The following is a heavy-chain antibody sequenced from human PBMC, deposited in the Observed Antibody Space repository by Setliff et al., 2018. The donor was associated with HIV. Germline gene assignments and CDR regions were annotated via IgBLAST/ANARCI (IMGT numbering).Heavy chain of an antibody. CDR1: GGSFSSGGYY. J-gene: IGHJ4*01. D-gene: IGHD2-8*01. V-gene: IGHV4-31*03. CDR3: ARGAPYCNHGICHLFDY. Sequence: PSETLSLTCTVSGGSFSSGGYYWTWIRQHPGEGLEWIGHIYNSGSTYYNPSLKSRVTIPVDTSKNQFSLKVTSVTAADTAVYYCARGAPYCNHGICHLFDYWGHGNLVTV. CDR2: IYNSGST.